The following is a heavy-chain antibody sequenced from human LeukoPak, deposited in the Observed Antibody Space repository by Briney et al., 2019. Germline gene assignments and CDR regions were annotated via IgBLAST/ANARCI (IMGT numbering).Heavy chain of an antibody. D-gene: IGHD1-26*01. V-gene: IGHV3-53*01. CDR2: IYSGGST. CDR3: AKYGMTSRSYFDY. Sequence: GGSLRLSCAASGFTVSSNYMSWVRQAPGKGLEWVSVIYSGGSTYYADSVKGRFTISRDNSKNTLYLQMNSLRAEDTAIYYCAKYGMTSRSYFDYWGRGTLVTVSS. CDR1: GFTVSSNY. J-gene: IGHJ4*02.